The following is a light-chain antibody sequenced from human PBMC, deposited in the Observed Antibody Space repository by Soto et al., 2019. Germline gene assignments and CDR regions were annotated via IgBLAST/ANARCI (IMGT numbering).Light chain of an antibody. J-gene: IGKJ4*01. V-gene: IGKV1-27*01. Sequence: DIQMTQSPSSLSASVGDRVTITCRASQGISNYLAWYQQIPGKVPKLLISAASTLQSGVPSRFSVSGSWTDFTLTISSLQPEDVATYYCQKYTNVPTFGGGTKVEIK. CDR2: AAS. CDR3: QKYTNVPT. CDR1: QGISNY.